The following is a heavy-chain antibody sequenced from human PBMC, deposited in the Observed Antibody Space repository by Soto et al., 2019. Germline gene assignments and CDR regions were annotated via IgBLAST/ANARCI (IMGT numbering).Heavy chain of an antibody. D-gene: IGHD3-3*01. V-gene: IGHV3-23*01. CDR2: ISGSGGGT. J-gene: IGHJ6*02. Sequence: GGSLRLSCAASGFTFRSYAMSWVRQAPGKGLEWVSAISGSGGGTYYADSVKGRFTISRDNAKNTLYLQMNSLRAEDTAVYYCAREWGYYDFWSGYYTPLTGYYGMDVWGQGTTVTVSS. CDR1: GFTFRSYA. CDR3: AREWGYYDFWSGYYTPLTGYYGMDV.